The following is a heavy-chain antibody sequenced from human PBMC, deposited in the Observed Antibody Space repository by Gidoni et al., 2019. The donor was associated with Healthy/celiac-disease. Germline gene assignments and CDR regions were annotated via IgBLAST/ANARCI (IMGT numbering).Heavy chain of an antibody. V-gene: IGHV4-61*02. CDR3: ARLATITWYFDL. J-gene: IGHJ2*01. CDR1: GGSISSGSYY. CDR2: IYTRGST. D-gene: IGHD5-12*01. Sequence: QVQLQESGPGLVKPSQTLSLTCTVSGGSISSGSYYWSWIRQPAGKGLEWIGRIYTRGSTNYNPSLKSRVTISVDTSKNQFSLKLSSLTAADTAVYYCARLATITWYFDLWGRGTLVTVSS.